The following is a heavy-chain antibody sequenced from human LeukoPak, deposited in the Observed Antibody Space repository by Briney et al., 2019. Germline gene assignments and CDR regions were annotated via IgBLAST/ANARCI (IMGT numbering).Heavy chain of an antibody. CDR3: ARMIGYYALDV. D-gene: IGHD3-10*02. Sequence: ASVTVSCKASGYSFTGFGLHWVRQAPGQRLEWMGWINPGNGNTRHSQKFQGRVTITMDTSATTAYMELSSLRSEDTDLYYCARMIGYYALDVWGKGTTVTVSS. J-gene: IGHJ6*04. CDR2: INPGNGNT. CDR1: GYSFTGFG. V-gene: IGHV1-3*01.